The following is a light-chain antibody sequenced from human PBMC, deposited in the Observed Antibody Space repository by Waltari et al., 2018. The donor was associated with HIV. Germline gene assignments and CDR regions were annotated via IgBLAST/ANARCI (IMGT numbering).Light chain of an antibody. Sequence: SDELTQPPSASVSPGQPARIICSGDALPKKYDYWYQQKSGQAPVLVTYEDSKRPSVTPERFSGSSAGTMATLTINEAQVEDEADYYCYSTDSSGSRWVFGGGTKLTVL. CDR2: EDS. CDR1: ALPKKY. CDR3: YSTDSSGSRWV. J-gene: IGLJ3*02. V-gene: IGLV3-10*01.